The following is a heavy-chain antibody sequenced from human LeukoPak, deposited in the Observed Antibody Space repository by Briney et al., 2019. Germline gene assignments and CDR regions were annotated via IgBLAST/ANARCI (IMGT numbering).Heavy chain of an antibody. CDR2: ISGSGGST. Sequence: GGSLRLSCAASGFTFSSYAMSWVRQAPGKGLEWVSAISGSGGSTYYADSVKGRFTISRDDAKNSLFLQMDSLRSEDTAVYYCVKNSGWYRLDCWGQGTLVTVSS. CDR1: GFTFSSYA. J-gene: IGHJ4*02. V-gene: IGHV3-23*01. D-gene: IGHD6-13*01. CDR3: VKNSGWYRLDC.